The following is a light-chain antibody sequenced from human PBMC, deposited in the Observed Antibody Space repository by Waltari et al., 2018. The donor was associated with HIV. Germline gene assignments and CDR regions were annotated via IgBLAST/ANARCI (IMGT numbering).Light chain of an antibody. J-gene: IGKJ1*01. V-gene: IGKV3D-20*01. Sequence: EIVLTQSPATVSLSPGERATLSCGASQRISSSQLAWYQQKPGLAPRLLIHDASIRATGIPDRFSGSGSGTDFTLTISRLEPEDFAVYYCQQYGSSPETFGQGTKVEIK. CDR1: QRISSSQ. CDR3: QQYGSSPET. CDR2: DAS.